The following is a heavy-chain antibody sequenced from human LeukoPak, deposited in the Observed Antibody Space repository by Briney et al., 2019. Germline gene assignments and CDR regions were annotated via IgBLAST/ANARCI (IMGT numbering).Heavy chain of an antibody. J-gene: IGHJ6*02. CDR2: MNPNSGNT. D-gene: IGHD3-10*01. V-gene: IGHV1-8*01. Sequence: ASVKVSCKASGYTFTSYDINWVRQATGQELEWMGWMNPNSGNTGYAQKFQGRVTMTRNTSISTAYMELSSLRSEDTAVYYCARIPSSSGELLRYDYYYYYGMDVWGQGTTVTVSS. CDR3: ARIPSSSGELLRYDYYYYYGMDV. CDR1: GYTFTSYD.